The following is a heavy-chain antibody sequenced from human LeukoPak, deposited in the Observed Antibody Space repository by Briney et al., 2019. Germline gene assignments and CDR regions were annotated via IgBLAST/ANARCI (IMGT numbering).Heavy chain of an antibody. V-gene: IGHV7-4-1*02. CDR1: GYTFTGYY. CDR2: INTSTGNP. CDR3: ARDHSKLELTYYYYYYMDV. Sequence: ASVKVSCKASGYTFTGYYMHWVRQAPGQGLEWMGWINTSTGNPTYAQGFTGRFVFSLDTSVSTAYLQISSLKAEDTAVYYCARDHSKLELTYYYYYYMDVWGKGTTVTVSS. D-gene: IGHD1-7*01. J-gene: IGHJ6*03.